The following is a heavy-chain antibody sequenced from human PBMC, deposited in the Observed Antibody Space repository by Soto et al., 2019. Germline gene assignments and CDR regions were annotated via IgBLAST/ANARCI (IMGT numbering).Heavy chain of an antibody. Sequence: LRLSCAASGFTFSSYVMTWVRQAPGKGLEWVSTIGDSGVTTYYTDSVKGRFTISRDNSKNTLYLQMNSLRAEDTAVYYCAKDPWVDYGGNSNYWGQGTLVTVSS. CDR2: IGDSGVTT. CDR3: AKDPWVDYGGNSNY. D-gene: IGHD4-17*01. J-gene: IGHJ4*02. CDR1: GFTFSSYV. V-gene: IGHV3-23*01.